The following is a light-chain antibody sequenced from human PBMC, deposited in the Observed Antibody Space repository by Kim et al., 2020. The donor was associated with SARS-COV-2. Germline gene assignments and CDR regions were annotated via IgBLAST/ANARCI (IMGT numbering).Light chain of an antibody. V-gene: IGKV3-15*01. Sequence: VSPGERATLSCRASQSVSSNLAWYQQSPGQGPRLLIYGAYTRAPDVPARFSGSGSGTEFTLSISSLQSEDFALYYCQQYDKWPLTFGGGTKVDIK. CDR3: QQYDKWPLT. J-gene: IGKJ4*01. CDR2: GAY. CDR1: QSVSSN.